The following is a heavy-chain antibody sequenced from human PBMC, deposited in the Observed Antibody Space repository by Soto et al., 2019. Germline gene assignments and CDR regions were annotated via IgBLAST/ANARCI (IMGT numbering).Heavy chain of an antibody. CDR2: INHSGST. D-gene: IGHD1-26*01. J-gene: IGHJ5*02. V-gene: IGHV4-34*01. Sequence: SETLSLTCAVYGGSLSGYYWSWIRQPPGKGLEWIGEINHSGSTNYNPSLKSRVTISVDTSKNQFSLKLSSVTAADTAVYYCARDLNSNWFDPWGQGTLVTVAS. CDR3: ARDLNSNWFDP. CDR1: GGSLSGYY.